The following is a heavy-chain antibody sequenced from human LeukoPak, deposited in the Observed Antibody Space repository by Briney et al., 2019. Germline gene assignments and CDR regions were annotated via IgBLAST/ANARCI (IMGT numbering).Heavy chain of an antibody. CDR1: GGSFSGYY. Sequence: SETLSLTCAVYGGSFSGYYWSWIRQPPGKGLEWIREINHSGSTNYNPSLKSRVTISVDTSKNQFSLKLSSVTAADTAVYYCAHMVGYCSSTSCSNFDYWGQGTLVTVSS. V-gene: IGHV4-34*01. D-gene: IGHD2-2*01. J-gene: IGHJ4*02. CDR3: AHMVGYCSSTSCSNFDY. CDR2: INHSGST.